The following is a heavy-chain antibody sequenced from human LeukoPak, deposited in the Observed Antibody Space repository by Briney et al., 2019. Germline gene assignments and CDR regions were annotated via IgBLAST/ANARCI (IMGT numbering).Heavy chain of an antibody. D-gene: IGHD5-12*01. J-gene: IGHJ4*02. V-gene: IGHV3-7*04. CDR3: AKDGYSGYDPFDY. CDR1: GFTFSSYW. Sequence: PGGSLRLSCAASGFTFSSYWMSWVRQAPGKGLEWVANIKQDGSEKYYVDSVKGRFTISRDNAKNSLYLQMNSLRAEDTAVYYCAKDGYSGYDPFDYWGQGTLVTVSS. CDR2: IKQDGSEK.